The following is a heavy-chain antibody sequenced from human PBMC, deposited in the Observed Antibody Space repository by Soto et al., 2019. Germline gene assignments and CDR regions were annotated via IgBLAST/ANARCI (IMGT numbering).Heavy chain of an antibody. CDR3: ARMGDVPYYSYGMDV. J-gene: IGHJ6*02. CDR1: GYTFTSYG. D-gene: IGHD3-16*01. Sequence: QVQLVQSGAEVKKPGASVKVSCKASGYTFTSYGFSWVRQAPGQGLEWMGWINAYNGDTNYAQNLQGRVTMTTDTSTHTAYMELRSLRSDDTAVYYCARMGDVPYYSYGMDVWGQGTTVTVSS. CDR2: INAYNGDT. V-gene: IGHV1-18*01.